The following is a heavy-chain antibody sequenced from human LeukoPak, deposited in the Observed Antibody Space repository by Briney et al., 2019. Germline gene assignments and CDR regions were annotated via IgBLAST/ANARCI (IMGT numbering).Heavy chain of an antibody. D-gene: IGHD5-18*01. J-gene: IGHJ5*02. CDR2: MNPNSGNT. Sequence: ASVKVSCKASGYTFTSYDINWVRQATGQGLEWMGWMNPNSGNTGYAQKFQGRVTITRNTSISTAYMELSSLRSEDTAVYYCARVGYSYGWNWFDPWGQGALVTVSS. CDR3: ARVGYSYGWNWFDP. CDR1: GYTFTSYD. V-gene: IGHV1-8*03.